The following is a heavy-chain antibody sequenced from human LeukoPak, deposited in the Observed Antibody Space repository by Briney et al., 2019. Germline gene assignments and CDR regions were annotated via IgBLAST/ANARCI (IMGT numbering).Heavy chain of an antibody. D-gene: IGHD5-18*01. J-gene: IGHJ4*02. CDR3: ARVPKDTAMIFDY. CDR2: IYYSGST. V-gene: IGHV4-31*03. Sequence: SQTLSLTCTVSGGSISSGGYYWRWIRQHPGKGLEWIGYIYYSGSTYYNPSLKSRVTISVDTSKNQFSLKLSSVTAADTAVYYCARVPKDTAMIFDYWGQGTLVTVSS. CDR1: GGSISSGGYY.